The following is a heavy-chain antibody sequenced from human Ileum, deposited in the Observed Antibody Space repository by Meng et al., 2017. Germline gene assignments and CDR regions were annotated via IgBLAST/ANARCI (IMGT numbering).Heavy chain of an antibody. CDR2: IGGSGGST. V-gene: IGHV3-23*01. CDR1: GFTFSSYA. D-gene: IGHD3-16*01. J-gene: IGHJ4*02. Sequence: GESLKISCAASGFTFSSYALSWVRQAPGKGPEWVSAIGGSGGSTFYTDSVKGRFTISRDNPKNTLHLQMNSLRAEDTAVYYCAKPSGGFFLHFHYWGQGTLVTVSS. CDR3: AKPSGGFFLHFHY.